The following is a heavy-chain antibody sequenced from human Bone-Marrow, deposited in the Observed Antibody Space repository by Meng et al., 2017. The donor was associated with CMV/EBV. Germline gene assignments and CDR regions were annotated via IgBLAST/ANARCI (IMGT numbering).Heavy chain of an antibody. Sequence: GESLKISCVASGFSFSDYSMNWVRQAPGKGLEWVSSITIFGSHIYYADSVKGRFTISRDNAKKSLYLQMHSLRAEDTAVYYCARVRETRIYYDSSGYSPDYYYGMDVWGQGTTVTVSS. CDR3: ARVRETRIYYDSSGYSPDYYYGMDV. V-gene: IGHV3-21*01. CDR1: GFSFSDYS. CDR2: ITIFGSHI. J-gene: IGHJ6*02. D-gene: IGHD3-22*01.